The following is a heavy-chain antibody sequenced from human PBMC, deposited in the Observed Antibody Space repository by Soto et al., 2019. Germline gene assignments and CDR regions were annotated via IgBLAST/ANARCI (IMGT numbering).Heavy chain of an antibody. Sequence: ASVKVSCKASGYTFTSCDINWVRQATGQGLEWMGWMNPNSGNTGYAQKFQGRVTMTRNTSISTAYMELSSLRSEDTAVYYCARGRGKFDYYYYGMDVWGQGPTVTVYS. CDR3: ARGRGKFDYYYYGMDV. CDR1: GYTFTSCD. D-gene: IGHD1-1*01. J-gene: IGHJ6*02. V-gene: IGHV1-8*01. CDR2: MNPNSGNT.